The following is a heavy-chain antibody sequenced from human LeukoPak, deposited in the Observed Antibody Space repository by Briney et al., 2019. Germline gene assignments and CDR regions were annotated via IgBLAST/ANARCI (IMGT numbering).Heavy chain of an antibody. CDR3: ARGNGYNNNWFDP. V-gene: IGHV1-18*04. J-gene: IGHJ5*02. CDR2: ISAYNGNT. D-gene: IGHD5-12*01. CDR1: GYTFTSNY. Sequence: GASVKVSCKAFGYTFTSNYMHWVRQAPGQGLEWMGWISAYNGNTNYAQKLQGRVTMTTDTSTSTAYMELRSLRSDDTAVYYCARGNGYNNNWFDPWGQGTLVTVSS.